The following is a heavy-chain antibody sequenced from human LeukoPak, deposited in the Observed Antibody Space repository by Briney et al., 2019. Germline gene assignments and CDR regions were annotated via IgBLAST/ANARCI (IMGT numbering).Heavy chain of an antibody. Sequence: ASVKVSCKASGYTFTSYDINWVRQATGQGLEWMGWMNPNSGNTGYAQKFQGRVTITRNTSISTAYMELSSLRSEDTAVYYCAREAGATSSNYYYMDVWGKGTTVTVSS. V-gene: IGHV1-8*03. J-gene: IGHJ6*03. D-gene: IGHD1-26*01. CDR3: AREAGATSSNYYYMDV. CDR2: MNPNSGNT. CDR1: GYTFTSYD.